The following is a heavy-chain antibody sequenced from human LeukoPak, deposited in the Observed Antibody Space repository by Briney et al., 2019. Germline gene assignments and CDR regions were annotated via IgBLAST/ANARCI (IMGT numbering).Heavy chain of an antibody. V-gene: IGHV6-1*01. D-gene: IGHD3/OR15-3a*01. J-gene: IGHJ4*02. Sequence: SQTLSLTCAISGDSVSSTSATWNWIRQSPSRGLEWLGRTYYRSKWLNNYAVSVKSRISINADTSKNQFSLQLNSVTPEDTAVYYCARGVPVAGTGNFDYWGQGTLVTVSS. CDR1: GDSVSSTSAT. CDR3: ARGVPVAGTGNFDY. CDR2: TYYRSKWLN.